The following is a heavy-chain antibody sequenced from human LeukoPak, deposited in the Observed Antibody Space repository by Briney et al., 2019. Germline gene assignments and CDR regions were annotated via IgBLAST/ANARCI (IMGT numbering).Heavy chain of an antibody. CDR2: INPSGGST. D-gene: IGHD6-13*01. CDR1: GYTFTSYY. V-gene: IGHV1-46*01. J-gene: IGHJ4*02. Sequence: GASVKVSCKASGYTFTSYYMHWVRQAPGQGLEWMGIINPSGGSTSYAQKFQGRVTMARDTSTSTVYMELSSLRSEDTAVYYCARDMGTAAATNYWGQGTLVTVSS. CDR3: ARDMGTAAATNY.